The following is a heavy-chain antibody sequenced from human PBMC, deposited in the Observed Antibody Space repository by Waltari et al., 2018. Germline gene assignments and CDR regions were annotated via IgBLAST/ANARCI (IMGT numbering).Heavy chain of an antibody. V-gene: IGHV1-8*01. D-gene: IGHD2-2*02. Sequence: QVQLVQSGAEVKKPGASVKVSCKASGYTFPSYDINWVRQATGQGLEWMGWMNPNSGNTGYAQKFQGRVTMTRNTSISTAYMELSSLRSEDTAVYYCARGKYQLLYIPHYYYYGMDVWGQGTTVTVSS. CDR3: ARGKYQLLYIPHYYYYGMDV. CDR2: MNPNSGNT. CDR1: GYTFPSYD. J-gene: IGHJ6*02.